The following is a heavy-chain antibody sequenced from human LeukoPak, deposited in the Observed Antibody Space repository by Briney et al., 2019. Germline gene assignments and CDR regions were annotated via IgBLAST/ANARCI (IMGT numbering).Heavy chain of an antibody. V-gene: IGHV3-21*01. J-gene: IGHJ5*02. CDR1: GFTFSTHS. CDR2: ISSSGSYT. CDR3: AREGYTKGFDP. Sequence: GGSLGLSRATSGFTFSTHSMHWVRQAPGKGLEWVSQISSSGSYTYYADSVKGRFTVSRDNAKNSLYLQLSSLRTDDTAVYYCAREGYTKGFDPWGQGTLVTVSS. D-gene: IGHD5-12*01.